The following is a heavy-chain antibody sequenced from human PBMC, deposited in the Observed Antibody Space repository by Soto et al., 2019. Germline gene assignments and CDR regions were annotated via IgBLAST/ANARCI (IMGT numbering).Heavy chain of an antibody. CDR2: MSYSGSS. CDR1: GASISSGGYY. CDR3: VRQEFYETST. V-gene: IGHV4-39*01. Sequence: PSETLSLTCTVSGASISSGGYYWGWVRQPPGKGLEWIGSMSYSGSSYQTPSLKSRVTISVDTSKNQFSLRVTSVTAADTAVYHCVRQEFYETSTWGQGTLVTVSS. J-gene: IGHJ4*02. D-gene: IGHD3-22*01.